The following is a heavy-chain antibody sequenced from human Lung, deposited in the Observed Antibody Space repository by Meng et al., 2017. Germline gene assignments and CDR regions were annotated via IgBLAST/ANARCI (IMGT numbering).Heavy chain of an antibody. V-gene: IGHV7-4-1*02. CDR1: GYTFTSYA. D-gene: IGHD3-10*01. J-gene: IGHJ2*01. Sequence: QGQLWQLGFGLKKPGASVKVSCKASGYTFTSYAMNWVRQAPGQGLEWMGWINTNTGNPTYAQGFTGRFVFSLDTSVSTAYLQISSLKAEDTAVYYCASGWFGELFGYFDLWGRGTLVTVSS. CDR2: INTNTGNP. CDR3: ASGWFGELFGYFDL.